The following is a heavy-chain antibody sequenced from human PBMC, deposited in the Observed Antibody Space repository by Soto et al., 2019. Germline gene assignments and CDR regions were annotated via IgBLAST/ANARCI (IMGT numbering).Heavy chain of an antibody. CDR1: GGSISSSSYY. Sequence: PSETLSLTCTVSGGSISSSSYYWGWIRQPPGKGLEWIGSIYYSGSTYYNPSLKSRVTISVDTSKNQFSLKLSSVTAADTAVYYCARRRLIYCSGGSCYSESLDLIDYWGQGTLVTVSS. D-gene: IGHD2-15*01. V-gene: IGHV4-39*01. CDR3: ARRRLIYCSGGSCYSESLDLIDY. CDR2: IYYSGST. J-gene: IGHJ4*02.